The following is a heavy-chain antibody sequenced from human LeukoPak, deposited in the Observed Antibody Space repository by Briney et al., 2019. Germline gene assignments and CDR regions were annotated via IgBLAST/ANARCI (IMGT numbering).Heavy chain of an antibody. Sequence: GGSLRLSCAASGFTFSSYAMSWVRQAPGKGLEWVSAISGSGGSTYYADSVKGRFTISRDNSKNTLYLQMNSLRAEDTAVYYCAKAQMTYDSSGYFAAMDVWGKGTTVTVSS. CDR3: AKAQMTYDSSGYFAAMDV. D-gene: IGHD3-22*01. CDR2: ISGSGGST. V-gene: IGHV3-23*01. J-gene: IGHJ6*03. CDR1: GFTFSSYA.